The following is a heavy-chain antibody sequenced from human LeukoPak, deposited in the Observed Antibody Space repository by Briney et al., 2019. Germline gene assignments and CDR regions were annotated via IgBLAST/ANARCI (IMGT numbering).Heavy chain of an antibody. Sequence: SETLSLTCAVYGGSFSGYYWNWIRQSPGKGLEWIGEINHSGSTHYNPSLKSRVTISVDTSQKQFSLRLTSVTAADTAVYYCARGRYLTTSGGAAAGFLDYWGQGSLVTVST. CDR1: GGSFSGYY. V-gene: IGHV4-34*01. D-gene: IGHD6-13*01. CDR3: ARGRYLTTSGGAAAGFLDY. CDR2: INHSGST. J-gene: IGHJ4*02.